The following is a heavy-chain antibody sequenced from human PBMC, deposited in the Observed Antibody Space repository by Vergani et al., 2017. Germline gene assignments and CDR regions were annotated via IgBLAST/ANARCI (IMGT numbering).Heavy chain of an antibody. Sequence: QVQLVESGGGVVQPGRTLRLSCAASGFTFSSYGMHWVRQAPGKGLGWVAVISYDGSNKYYADSVKGRFTISRDNSKNTLYLQMNSLRAEDTAVYYCAKGYSNYDILTDIDYWGQGTLVTVSS. CDR2: ISYDGSNK. D-gene: IGHD3-9*01. CDR3: AKGYSNYDILTDIDY. J-gene: IGHJ4*02. CDR1: GFTFSSYG. V-gene: IGHV3-30*18.